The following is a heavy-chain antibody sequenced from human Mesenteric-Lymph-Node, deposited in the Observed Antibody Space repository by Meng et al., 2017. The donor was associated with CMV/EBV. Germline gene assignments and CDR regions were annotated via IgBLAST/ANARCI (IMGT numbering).Heavy chain of an antibody. V-gene: IGHV4-39*07. Sequence: SDTLSLTCTVSGGPIISSSYYWGWIRQPPGKGLEWIGSIYYSGSTYYDPSHKSRVTISVDTSKNQFSLKLSSVTAADTAVYYCAREGTGAAGRYYDFWSGYQYYYYYYGMDVWGQGTTVTVSS. CDR2: IYYSGST. CDR1: GGPIISSSYY. D-gene: IGHD3-3*01. CDR3: AREGTGAAGRYYDFWSGYQYYYYYYGMDV. J-gene: IGHJ6*02.